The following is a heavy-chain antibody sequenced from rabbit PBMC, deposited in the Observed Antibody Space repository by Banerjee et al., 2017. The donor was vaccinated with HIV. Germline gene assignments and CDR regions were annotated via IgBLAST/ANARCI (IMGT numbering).Heavy chain of an antibody. Sequence: QSLEESGGDLVKPGASLTLTCTASGIDFSTYYYMCWVRQAPGKGLEWIACIYAGSSGSTYYASWAKGRFTISKTSSTTVTLQMTSLTAADTATYFCARADAGYAGYGYATAFNLWGQGTLVTVS. CDR3: ARADAGYAGYGYATAFNL. V-gene: IGHV1S40*01. D-gene: IGHD6-1*01. CDR2: IYAGSSGST. CDR1: GIDFSTYYY. J-gene: IGHJ4*01.